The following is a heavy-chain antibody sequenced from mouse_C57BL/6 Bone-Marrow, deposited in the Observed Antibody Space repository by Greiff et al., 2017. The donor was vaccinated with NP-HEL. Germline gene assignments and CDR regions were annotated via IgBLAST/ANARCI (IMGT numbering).Heavy chain of an antibody. CDR3: ARNVEWYLDV. V-gene: IGHV1-69*01. CDR1: GYTFTSYW. CDR2: IDPSDSYT. Sequence: VQLQQPGAELVMPGASVKLSCKASGYTFTSYWMHWVKQRPGQGLEWIGEIDPSDSYTNYNQKFKGKSTLTVDKSSSTAYMQLSSLTSEDSAVYYCARNVEWYLDVWGTGTTVTVSS. J-gene: IGHJ1*03.